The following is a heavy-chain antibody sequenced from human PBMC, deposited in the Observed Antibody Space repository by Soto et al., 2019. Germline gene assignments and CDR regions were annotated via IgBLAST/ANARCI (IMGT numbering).Heavy chain of an antibody. J-gene: IGHJ4*02. CDR3: ARHYYDSSAYYNFDY. CDR1: GGSISSYY. D-gene: IGHD3-22*01. CDR2: IYYSGST. Sequence: SSETLSLTCTVSGGSISSYYWSWIRQPPGKGLEWIGYIYYSGSTNYNPSLKSRVTISVDTSKNQFSLKLSSVTAADTAVYYCARHYYDSSAYYNFDYCGQATLVTVST. V-gene: IGHV4-59*01.